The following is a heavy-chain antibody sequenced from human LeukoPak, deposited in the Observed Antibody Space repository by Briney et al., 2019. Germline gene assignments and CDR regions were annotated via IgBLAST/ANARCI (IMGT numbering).Heavy chain of an antibody. Sequence: ASVKVSCKASGYTFSGYYMHWVRQAPGQGLEWMGWISPNSGGTSYAQKFQGRVTMTRDTSISTAYMELSRLRSDDTAVYYCARGYPLSTTAAGTYFQHWGQGTLVTVSS. CDR2: ISPNSGGT. CDR1: GYTFSGYY. CDR3: ARGYPLSTTAAGTYFQH. J-gene: IGHJ1*01. V-gene: IGHV1-2*02. D-gene: IGHD6-13*01.